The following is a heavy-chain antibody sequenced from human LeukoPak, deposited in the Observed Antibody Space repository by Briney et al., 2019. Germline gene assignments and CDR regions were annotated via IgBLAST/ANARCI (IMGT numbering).Heavy chain of an antibody. V-gene: IGHV4-39*01. CDR2: IYYSGST. CDR3: ARVGYSSGWSHFDL. D-gene: IGHD6-19*01. CDR1: GGSISSSSYY. J-gene: IGHJ2*01. Sequence: SETLSLTCTVSGGSISSSSYYWGWIRQPPGKGLEWIGSIYYSGSTYYNPSLKSRVTISVDTSKNQFSLKLSSVTAADTAVYYCARVGYSSGWSHFDLWGRGTLVTVSS.